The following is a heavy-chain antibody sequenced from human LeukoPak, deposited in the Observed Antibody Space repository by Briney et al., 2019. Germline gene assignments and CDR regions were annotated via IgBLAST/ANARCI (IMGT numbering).Heavy chain of an antibody. J-gene: IGHJ4*02. CDR1: GFTFSSYV. Sequence: GRSLRLSCAASGFTFSSYVMHWVRQAPGKGLEWVAVIWYDGSNKYYADSVKGRFTISRDNSKNTLYLQMNSLRAEDTAVYYCAAGYCSGGSCGVVDYWGQGTLVTVSS. CDR2: IWYDGSNK. V-gene: IGHV3-33*01. CDR3: AAGYCSGGSCGVVDY. D-gene: IGHD2-15*01.